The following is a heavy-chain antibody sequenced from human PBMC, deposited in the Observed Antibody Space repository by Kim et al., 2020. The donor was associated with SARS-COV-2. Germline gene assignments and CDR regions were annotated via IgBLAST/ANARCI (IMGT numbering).Heavy chain of an antibody. CDR1: GFTFSDYY. Sequence: GGSLRLSCAASGFTFSDYYMSWIRQAPGKGLEWVSYISSSSSYTNYADSVKGRFTISRDNAKNSLYLQMNSLRAEDTAVYYCARDHSSSWLKAGTAHWFDPWGQGTLVTVSS. CDR2: ISSSSSYT. CDR3: ARDHSSSWLKAGTAHWFDP. J-gene: IGHJ5*02. V-gene: IGHV3-11*06. D-gene: IGHD6-13*01.